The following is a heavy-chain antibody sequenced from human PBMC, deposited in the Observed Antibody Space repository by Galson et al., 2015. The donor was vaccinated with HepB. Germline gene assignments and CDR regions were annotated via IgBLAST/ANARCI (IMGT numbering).Heavy chain of an antibody. V-gene: IGHV3-23*01. D-gene: IGHD4-11*01. Sequence: SLRLSCAASGFTVTTYAMNWVRQAPGKGLEWVSTINGPGDVTYYADSVKGRFTISRDSSSNTPYLQMTRLRDEDTALYYCAKSTTVTTFGVHDAFDLWGQGTLVTVSS. J-gene: IGHJ3*01. CDR3: AKSTTVTTFGVHDAFDL. CDR1: GFTVTTYA. CDR2: INGPGDVT.